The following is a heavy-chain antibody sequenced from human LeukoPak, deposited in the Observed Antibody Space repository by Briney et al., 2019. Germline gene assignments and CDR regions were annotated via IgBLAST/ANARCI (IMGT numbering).Heavy chain of an antibody. V-gene: IGHV1-18*01. CDR1: GYTFTSYG. D-gene: IGHD4-17*01. CDR2: ISAYNGNT. CDR3: ARGRGSTVTTSCDY. Sequence: GASVKVSCKASGYTFTSYGISWVRQAPGQGLEWMGWISAYNGNTNYAQKLQGRVTMTTDTSTSTAYMELSSLRSEDTAVYYCARGRGSTVTTSCDYWGQGTLVTVSS. J-gene: IGHJ4*02.